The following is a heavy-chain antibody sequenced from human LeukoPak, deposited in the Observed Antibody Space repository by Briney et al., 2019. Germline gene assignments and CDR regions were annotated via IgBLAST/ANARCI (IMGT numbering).Heavy chain of an antibody. D-gene: IGHD1-26*01. V-gene: IGHV3-33*01. Sequence: ARSLKLSCAASGFTFSTYGMHWVRQAPGKGLEWVAVVWYDGSNIHYVDSVKGRFTISRDNSKSTLYLQMNSLTAEDTAVYYCARGGYSGTYYFDYWGQGTLVSAPS. CDR1: GFTFSTYG. CDR3: ARGGYSGTYYFDY. CDR2: VWYDGSNI. J-gene: IGHJ4*02.